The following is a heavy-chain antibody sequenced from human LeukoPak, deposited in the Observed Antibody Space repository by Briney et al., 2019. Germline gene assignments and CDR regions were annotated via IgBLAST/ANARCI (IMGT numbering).Heavy chain of an antibody. Sequence: TSETLSLTCAVYGGSFSGYYWSWIRQPLGKGLEWIGEINHSGSTNYNPSLKSRVTISVDTSKNQFSLKLSSVTAPDTAVYYCARVTTSYFDYWGQGTLVTVSS. CDR1: GGSFSGYY. D-gene: IGHD4-11*01. J-gene: IGHJ4*02. V-gene: IGHV4-34*01. CDR2: INHSGST. CDR3: ARVTTSYFDY.